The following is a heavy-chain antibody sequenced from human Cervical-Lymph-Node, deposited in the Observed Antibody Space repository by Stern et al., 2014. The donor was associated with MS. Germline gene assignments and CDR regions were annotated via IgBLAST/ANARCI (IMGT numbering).Heavy chain of an antibody. J-gene: IGHJ2*01. CDR3: ARNPALWYFDL. V-gene: IGHV4-31*03. D-gene: IGHD3-3*02. Sequence: VQLVESGPGLVKPLQTLSLTCTVSGGSVSSGGYFWNLIRQPPGKGLEWIGHVYYSGSIAYNPSLKSRVTISVDTSKNQFSLRLRSVTAADTAVYYCARNPALWYFDLWGRGTLAAVSS. CDR2: VYYSGSI. CDR1: GGSVSSGGYF.